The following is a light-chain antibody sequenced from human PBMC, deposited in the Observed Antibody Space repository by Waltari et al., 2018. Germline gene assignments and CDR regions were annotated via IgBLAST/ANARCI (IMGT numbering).Light chain of an antibody. J-gene: IGKJ1*01. V-gene: IGKV3-20*01. CDR2: GAA. CDR3: QQYCSSTGT. CDR1: QSVSSNY. Sequence: EIVLTQSRGSLSFSPGERATLSSRARQSVSSNYLAWYQQKPGQAPRLLLHGAASRATGIPDSCSASGSGTDFTLTISRLEPEDFALYYCQQYCSSTGTFGQVTKVQIK.